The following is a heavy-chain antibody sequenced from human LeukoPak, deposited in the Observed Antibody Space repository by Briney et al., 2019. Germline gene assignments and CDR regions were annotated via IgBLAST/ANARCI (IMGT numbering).Heavy chain of an antibody. CDR2: MNPHSGNT. D-gene: IGHD2-2*01. CDR3: ARVHRRCSSTSCYRAAWFDP. CDR1: GYTFTSDD. V-gene: IGHV1-8*03. Sequence: GASVKVSCKASGYTFTSDDINWVRQATGQGLEWMGWMNPHSGNTGYAQKFPGRVTITRNTSISTAYMEVSSLRSEDTAVYYCARVHRRCSSTSCYRAAWFDPWGQGTLVTVSS. J-gene: IGHJ5*02.